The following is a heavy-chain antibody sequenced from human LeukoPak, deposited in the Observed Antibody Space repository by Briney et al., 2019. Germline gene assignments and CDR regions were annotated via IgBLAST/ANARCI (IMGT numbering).Heavy chain of an antibody. D-gene: IGHD6-19*01. V-gene: IGHV1-2*02. CDR2: IDPNSGDT. J-gene: IGHJ4*02. Sequence: ASVKVSCKASGYTFTGYYIHWVRQAPGQGLEWMGYIDPNSGDTNYAQKFQGRVTMTRDTSIGTAYMELSRLRSDDTAVYYCARLVSYWGQGTLVTVSS. CDR3: ARLVSY. CDR1: GYTFTGYY.